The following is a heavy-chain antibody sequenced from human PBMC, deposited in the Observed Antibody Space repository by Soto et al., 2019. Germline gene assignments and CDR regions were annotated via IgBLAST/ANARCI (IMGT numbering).Heavy chain of an antibody. J-gene: IGHJ5*02. CDR3: ARDPRVAAGTPTRWFDP. D-gene: IGHD6-13*01. CDR1: GYTFTSYG. CDR2: ISAYNGNT. Sequence: GASVKVSCKASGYTFTSYGISWVRPAPGQGLEWMGWISAYNGNTNYAQKLQGRVTMTTDTSTSTAYMELRSLRSDDTAVYYCARDPRVAAGTPTRWFDPWGQGTLVTVSS. V-gene: IGHV1-18*01.